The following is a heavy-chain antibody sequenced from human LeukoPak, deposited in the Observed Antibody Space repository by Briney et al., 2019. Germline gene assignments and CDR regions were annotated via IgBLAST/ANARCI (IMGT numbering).Heavy chain of an antibody. CDR1: GYTFTSYG. V-gene: IGHV1-18*01. CDR2: ISAYNGNT. CDR3: ARDPDSSGPQGIDYYYYGMDV. D-gene: IGHD6-19*01. Sequence: ASVKVSCKASGYTFTSYGISWVRQAPGQGLEWMGWISAYNGNTNYARKLQGRVTMTTDTSTSTAYMELRSLRSDDTAVYYCARDPDSSGPQGIDYYYYGMDVWGQGTTVTVSS. J-gene: IGHJ6*02.